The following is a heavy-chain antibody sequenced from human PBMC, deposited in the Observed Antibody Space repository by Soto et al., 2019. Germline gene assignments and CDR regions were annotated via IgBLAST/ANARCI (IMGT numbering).Heavy chain of an antibody. Sequence: GASVKVSCKASGFTFTSSAMQWVRQARGQRLEWIGWIVVGSGNTNYAQKFQERVTITRDMSTSTAYMELSSLRSEDTAVYYCAADSSGWKDAFDIWGQGTMVTISS. J-gene: IGHJ3*02. V-gene: IGHV1-58*02. D-gene: IGHD6-19*01. CDR1: GFTFTSSA. CDR2: IVVGSGNT. CDR3: AADSSGWKDAFDI.